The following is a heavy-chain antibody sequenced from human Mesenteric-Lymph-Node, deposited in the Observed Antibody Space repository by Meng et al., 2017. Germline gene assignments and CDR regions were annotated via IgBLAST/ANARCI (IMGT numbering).Heavy chain of an antibody. D-gene: IGHD3-10*01. V-gene: IGHV3-13*01. J-gene: IGHJ4*01. CDR2: IGTAGDT. CDR3: ARDWVSMVRGASMDY. Sequence: GESLKISCAASGFTFSSYDMHWVRQATGKGLEWVSAIGTAGDTYYPGSVKGRFTISRENAKNSLYLQMNSLRAGDTAVYYCARDWVSMVRGASMDYWGHGTRVNGAS. CDR1: GFTFSSYD.